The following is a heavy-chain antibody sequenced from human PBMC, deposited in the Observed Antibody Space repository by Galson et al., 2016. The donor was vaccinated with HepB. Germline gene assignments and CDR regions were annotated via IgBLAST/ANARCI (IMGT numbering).Heavy chain of an antibody. V-gene: IGHV3-48*02. Sequence: SLRLSCATSGFTLKSYSMNWVRQAPGKGLEWVSYISSSSDTIYYADSVKGRFTISRNNVNNLLYLQMNSLRDADTAVYYCARDEWDFAVIGEPYGMDFWGQGTTVTVSS. CDR2: ISSSSDTI. CDR3: ARDEWDFAVIGEPYGMDF. CDR1: GFTLKSYS. J-gene: IGHJ6*02. D-gene: IGHD1-26*01.